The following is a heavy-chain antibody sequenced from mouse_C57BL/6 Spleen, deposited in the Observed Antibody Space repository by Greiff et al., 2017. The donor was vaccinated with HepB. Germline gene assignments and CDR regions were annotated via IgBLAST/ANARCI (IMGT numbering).Heavy chain of an antibody. D-gene: IGHD1-1*01. CDR3: AREKDYGSSYDYAMDY. CDR2: IYPGDGDT. V-gene: IGHV1-82*01. J-gene: IGHJ4*01. Sequence: VKLVESGPELVKPGASVKISCKASGYAFSSSWMNWVKQRPGKGLEWIGRIYPGDGDTNYNGKFKGKATLTADKSSSTAYMQLSSLTSEDSAVYFCAREKDYGSSYDYAMDYWGQGTSVTVSS. CDR1: GYAFSSSW.